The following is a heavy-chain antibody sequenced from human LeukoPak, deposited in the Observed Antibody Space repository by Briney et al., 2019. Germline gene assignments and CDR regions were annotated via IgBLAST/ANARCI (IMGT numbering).Heavy chain of an antibody. CDR1: GGSISSYY. J-gene: IGHJ4*02. V-gene: IGHV4-59*01. CDR2: IYYSGST. CDR3: ARSTWIQLWLLDY. D-gene: IGHD5-18*01. Sequence: SSETLSLTCTVSGGSISSYYWSWIRQLPGKGLEWIGYIYYSGSTNYNPSLKSRVTISVDTSKNQFSLKLSSVTAADTAVYYCARSTWIQLWLLDYWGQGTLVTVSS.